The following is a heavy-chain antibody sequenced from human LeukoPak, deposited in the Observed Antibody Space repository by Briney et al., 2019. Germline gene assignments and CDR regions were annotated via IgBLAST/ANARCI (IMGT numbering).Heavy chain of an antibody. CDR1: GYTFTSYG. Sequence: ASVKVSCKASGYTFTSYGISWVRQAPGQGLEWMGWISAYNGNTNYAQKLQGRVTMTTDTSTSTAYMELRSLRSGDTAVYYCARDIPSSTSNSYYYYGMDVWGQGTTVTVSS. D-gene: IGHD2-2*01. V-gene: IGHV1-18*01. CDR3: ARDIPSSTSNSYYYYGMDV. J-gene: IGHJ6*02. CDR2: ISAYNGNT.